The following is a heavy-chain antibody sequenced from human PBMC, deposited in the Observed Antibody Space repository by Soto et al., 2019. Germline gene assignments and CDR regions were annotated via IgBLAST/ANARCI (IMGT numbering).Heavy chain of an antibody. V-gene: IGHV3-15*07. Sequence: EVQLVESGGGLVKPGGSLRLSCAASGLTFNNAWMNWVRQAPGKGLEWVGRIKSKNDGGATEYSGPVNDRFTISRDDSKNTLYLQMNSLKTEDTAVYYCTTDAQWGIWGQGTMVTVSS. CDR3: TTDAQWGI. CDR2: IKSKNDGGAT. CDR1: GLTFNNAW. J-gene: IGHJ3*02. D-gene: IGHD2-8*01.